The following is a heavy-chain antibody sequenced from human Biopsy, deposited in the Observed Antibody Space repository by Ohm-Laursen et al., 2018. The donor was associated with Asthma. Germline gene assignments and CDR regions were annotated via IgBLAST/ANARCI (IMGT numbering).Heavy chain of an antibody. CDR3: VKDIRLQLWGFDS. V-gene: IGHV3-9*01. CDR1: GFTFDDYA. Sequence: SLRLSCSASGFTFDDYAMHWVRQAPGKGLEWVSGVSWNSGSIDYADPVKGRFTISRDNAKNSLYLQMNSLRGADTALYYCVKDIRLQLWGFDSWGQGTLVTVSS. J-gene: IGHJ4*02. D-gene: IGHD6-13*01. CDR2: VSWNSGSI.